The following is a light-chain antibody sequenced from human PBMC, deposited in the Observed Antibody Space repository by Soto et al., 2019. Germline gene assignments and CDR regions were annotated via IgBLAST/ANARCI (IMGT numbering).Light chain of an antibody. J-gene: IGKJ1*01. CDR3: QQRSNWPWT. CDR1: QSVSSSY. CDR2: GAS. V-gene: IGKV3D-20*02. Sequence: IEMTQSPATLSVSPGERATLSCRASQSVSSSYLAWYQQKPGQAPRLLIYGASSRATGIPARFSGSGSGTDFTLTISSLEPEDFAVYYCQQRSNWPWTFGQGTKVDI.